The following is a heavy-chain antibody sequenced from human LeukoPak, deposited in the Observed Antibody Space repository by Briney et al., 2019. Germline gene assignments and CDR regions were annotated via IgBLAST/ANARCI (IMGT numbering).Heavy chain of an antibody. CDR2: INPSGGST. V-gene: IGHV1-46*01. CDR1: GYTFTSYY. J-gene: IGHJ6*03. D-gene: IGHD3-3*01. Sequence: ASVKVSCKASGYTFTSYYMHWVRQAPGQGLEWMGIINPSGGSTSYAQKFQGRVTMTRDMSTSTVYMELSSLRSEDTAVYYCARDWVYYDFWSGYHTNYYYYMDVWGKGTTVTVSS. CDR3: ARDWVYYDFWSGYHTNYYYYMDV.